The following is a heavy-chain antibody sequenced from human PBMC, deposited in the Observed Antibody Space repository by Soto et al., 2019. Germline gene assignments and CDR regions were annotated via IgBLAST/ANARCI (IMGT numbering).Heavy chain of an antibody. Sequence: GGSLRLSCAASGFTFNNYAMNWVRQAPGKGLEWVSDISGSGRTTYYADSVKGRFTISRDNSKNTLYLQMNSLRAEDTAVYYCAKPAMVTAKVWHNWFDPWGQGTLVTVSS. V-gene: IGHV3-23*01. CDR2: ISGSGRTT. CDR1: GFTFNNYA. J-gene: IGHJ5*02. D-gene: IGHD2-21*02. CDR3: AKPAMVTAKVWHNWFDP.